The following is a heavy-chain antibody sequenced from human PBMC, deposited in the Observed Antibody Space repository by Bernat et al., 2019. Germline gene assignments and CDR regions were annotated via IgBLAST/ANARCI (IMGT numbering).Heavy chain of an antibody. Sequence: EVQLVESGGGLVQPGGSLKLPCAASGFTFSGSAMHWVRQASGKGLEWVGRIRSKANSYATAYAESVKGRFTISRDDSKNTAYLQMNSLKTEDTAVYYCTRHEATRDYWGQGTLVTVSS. V-gene: IGHV3-73*02. CDR1: GFTFSGSA. J-gene: IGHJ4*02. CDR2: IRSKANSYAT. CDR3: TRHEATRDY.